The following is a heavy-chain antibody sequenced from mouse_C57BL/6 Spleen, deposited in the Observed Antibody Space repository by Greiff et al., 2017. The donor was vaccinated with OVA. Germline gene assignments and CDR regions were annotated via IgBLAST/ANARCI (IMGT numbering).Heavy chain of an antibody. CDR3: ARDGYFDG. J-gene: IGHJ2*01. CDR2: ISRGSSTT. V-gene: IGHV5-17*01. CDR1: GFTFRDYG. Sequence: EVQLEESGAGLVKPGGSLKLSCAASGFTFRDYGMHWVSQAPEQGLEWIAYISRGSSTTNYADKVKGRFTISRDKSKNTLFLQMTSLRSEDTAMYYCARDGYFDGWGQGTTLTVSS.